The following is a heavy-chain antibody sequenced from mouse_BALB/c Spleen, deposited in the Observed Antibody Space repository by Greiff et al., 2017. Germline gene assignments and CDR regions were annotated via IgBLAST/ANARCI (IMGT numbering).Heavy chain of an antibody. V-gene: IGHV1S135*01. CDR2: IDPYNGGT. CDR1: GYSFTDYN. J-gene: IGHJ1*01. D-gene: IGHD1-1*01. Sequence: VQLQQSGPELVKPGASVKVSCKASGYSFTDYNMYWVKQSHGKSLEWIGYIDPYNGGTSYNQKFKGKATLTVDKSSSTAFMHLNSLTSEDSAVYYCARKGITTVVADYWYFDVWGAGTTVTVSS. CDR3: ARKGITTVVADYWYFDV.